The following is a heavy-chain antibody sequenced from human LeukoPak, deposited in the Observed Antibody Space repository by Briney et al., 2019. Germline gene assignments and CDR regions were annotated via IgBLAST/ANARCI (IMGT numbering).Heavy chain of an antibody. CDR2: INHSGST. D-gene: IGHD3-10*01. CDR3: ARHGVFGELSAAFDI. J-gene: IGHJ3*02. CDR1: GGSFSGYY. V-gene: IGHV4-34*01. Sequence: SETLSLTCAVYGGSFSGYYWSWIRQPPGKGLEWIGEINHSGSTNYNPSLKSRVTISVDTSKNQFSLKLSSVTAADTAVYYCARHGVFGELSAAFDIWGRGTMVTVSS.